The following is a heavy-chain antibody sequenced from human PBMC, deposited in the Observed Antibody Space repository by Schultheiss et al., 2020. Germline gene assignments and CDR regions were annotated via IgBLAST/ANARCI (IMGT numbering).Heavy chain of an antibody. Sequence: GESLKISCAASGFTFSSYAMSWVRQAPGKGLEWVSAISGSGGSTYYADSVKGRFTISRDSSKNTLYLQMNSLRAEDTAVYYCAKDFQGDYVRAWFDPWGQGTLVTVSS. CDR3: AKDFQGDYVRAWFDP. CDR1: GFTFSSYA. J-gene: IGHJ5*02. D-gene: IGHD4-17*01. V-gene: IGHV3-23*01. CDR2: ISGSGGST.